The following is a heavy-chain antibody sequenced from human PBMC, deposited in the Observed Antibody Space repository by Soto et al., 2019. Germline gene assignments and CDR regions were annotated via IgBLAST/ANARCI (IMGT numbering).Heavy chain of an antibody. J-gene: IGHJ4*02. Sequence: VASVKVSCKASGYTFTSYYMHWVRQAPGQGLEWMGIINPSGGSTSYAQKFQGRVTMTRDTSTSTVYMELSSLRSEDTAVYYCARDLTGTLDTPGDPHDYWGQGTLVTVSS. CDR1: GYTFTSYY. V-gene: IGHV1-46*03. D-gene: IGHD1-20*01. CDR2: INPSGGST. CDR3: ARDLTGTLDTPGDPHDY.